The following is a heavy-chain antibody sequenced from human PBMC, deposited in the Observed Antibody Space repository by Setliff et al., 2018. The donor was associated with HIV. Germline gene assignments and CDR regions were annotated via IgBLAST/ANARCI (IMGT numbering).Heavy chain of an antibody. CDR2: IYYSGIT. V-gene: IGHV4-59*11. CDR1: IGSISSHY. CDR3: ARAIQPYYMDV. J-gene: IGHJ6*03. Sequence: LSLTCTVSIGSISSHYWSWIRQPPGKGLEWIGHIYYSGITNYNPSLKSRVTISVDTSKNQFSLKLRSVTAADTAVYYCARAIQPYYMDVWGKGTTVTVAS.